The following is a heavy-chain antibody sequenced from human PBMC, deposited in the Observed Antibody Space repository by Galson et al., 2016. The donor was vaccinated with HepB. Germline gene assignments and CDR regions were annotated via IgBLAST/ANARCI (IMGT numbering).Heavy chain of an antibody. CDR2: ISGSGGNT. Sequence: SLRLSCAASGFTFGNYVMSWVRQAPGKGLEWVSAISGSGGNTYHADSVKGRFTISRDNSKNTLSLQMNSLRAEDTALYYCAKDGGRGGGSAFDIWGQGTMVTVSA. J-gene: IGHJ3*02. CDR1: GFTFGNYV. V-gene: IGHV3-23*01. CDR3: AKDGGRGGGSAFDI. D-gene: IGHD3-10*01.